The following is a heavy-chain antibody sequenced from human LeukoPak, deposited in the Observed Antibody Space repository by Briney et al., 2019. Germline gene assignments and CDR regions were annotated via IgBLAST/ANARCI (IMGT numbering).Heavy chain of an antibody. CDR2: ISAYNGNT. D-gene: IGHD3-22*01. CDR3: AREYYYDSSGYYYYYYGMDV. CDR1: GYTFTSYG. J-gene: IGHJ6*02. V-gene: IGHV1-18*01. Sequence: ASVKVSCKASGYTFTSYGISWVRQAPGQGLEWMGWISAYNGNTNYAQKLQGRVTMTTDTSTSTAYMELRSLRSDDTAVYYCAREYYYDSSGYYYYYYGMDVWGQGTTVTVPS.